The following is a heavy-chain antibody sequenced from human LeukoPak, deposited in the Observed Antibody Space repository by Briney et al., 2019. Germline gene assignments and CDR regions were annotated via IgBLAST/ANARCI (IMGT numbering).Heavy chain of an antibody. CDR3: AKITSVAGIRYCGLDV. D-gene: IGHD6-19*01. V-gene: IGHV3-23*01. CDR1: GFTFSSYA. J-gene: IGHJ6*02. Sequence: PGGSLRLSCAASGFTFSSYAMSWVRQAPGKGLEWVSVISGSGGSTYYADSVKDRFTISRDNSNNTLFLQMNSLRAEDTAVYYCAKITSVAGIRYCGLDVWGQGTTVTVSS. CDR2: ISGSGGST.